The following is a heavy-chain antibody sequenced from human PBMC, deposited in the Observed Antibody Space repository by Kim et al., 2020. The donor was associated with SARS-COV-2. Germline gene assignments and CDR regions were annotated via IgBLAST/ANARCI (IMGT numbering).Heavy chain of an antibody. J-gene: IGHJ6*02. D-gene: IGHD3-10*01. CDR1: GFTFSSYG. CDR2: ISYEGSNK. V-gene: IGHV3-30*18. CDR3: AKESGSGSYYAWTYYYYGMDV. Sequence: GGSLRLSCAASGFTFSSYGMHWVRQAPGKGLEWVAVISYEGSNKYYADSVKGRFTISRDNSKNTLYLQMNSLRAEDTAVYYCAKESGSGSYYAWTYYYYGMDVWGQGTTVTVSS.